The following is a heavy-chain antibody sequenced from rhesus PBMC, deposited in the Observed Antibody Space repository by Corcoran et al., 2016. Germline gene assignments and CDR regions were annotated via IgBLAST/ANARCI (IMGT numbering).Heavy chain of an antibody. J-gene: IGHJ6*01. CDR2: INNKADGGTA. CDR3: TRGGGTAGTVY. D-gene: IGHD5-24*01. V-gene: IGHV3-16*02. Sequence: EVQLVESGGGLVQPGGSLRLSCAASGFTFSHYWMSWVRQAPGKGLDWVGRINNKADGGTAAYDESVKGRFTISRDDSKNTLYLQMNSLKTEDTAVYYCTRGGGTAGTVYWGQGVVVTVSS. CDR1: GFTFSHYW.